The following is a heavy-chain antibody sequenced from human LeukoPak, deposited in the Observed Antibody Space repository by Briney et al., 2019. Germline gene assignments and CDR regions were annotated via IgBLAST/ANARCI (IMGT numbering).Heavy chain of an antibody. Sequence: ASVKVSCKASGYTFSRYGMHWVPQAPGQRLEWMGWINAGNENTKYSQKFQGRVSITRDTSASTAYMELSSLTSEDTAVYYCARDRCSSTSCYADYWGQGTLVTVSS. CDR1: GYTFSRYG. D-gene: IGHD2-2*01. V-gene: IGHV1-3*01. CDR2: INAGNENT. J-gene: IGHJ4*02. CDR3: ARDRCSSTSCYADY.